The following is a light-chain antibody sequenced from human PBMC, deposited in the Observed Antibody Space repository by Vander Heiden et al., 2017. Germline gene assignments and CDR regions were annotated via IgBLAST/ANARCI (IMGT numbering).Light chain of an antibody. Sequence: DIQITQSPSSLSASVGDRVTITCRASQSISSYLNWYQQKPRKAPKLLIYAASSLQSGVPSRFSGSGSGTDFTLTISSLQPEDFATYYCQQSYSTPPTFGQGTKVEIK. J-gene: IGKJ1*01. V-gene: IGKV1-39*01. CDR3: QQSYSTPPT. CDR1: QSISSY. CDR2: AAS.